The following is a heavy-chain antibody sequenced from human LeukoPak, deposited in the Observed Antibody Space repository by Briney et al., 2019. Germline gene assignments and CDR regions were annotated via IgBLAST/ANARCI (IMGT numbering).Heavy chain of an antibody. D-gene: IGHD3-22*01. V-gene: IGHV1-69*04. CDR1: GGTFSSYA. CDR3: ARDHDYDSSGQYYFDY. J-gene: IGHJ4*01. CDR2: IIPILGIA. Sequence: SVKVSCKASGGTFSSYAISWVRQAPGQGLEWMGRIIPILGIANYAQKFQGRVTITADKSTSTAYMELSSLRSEDTAVYCCARDHDYDSSGQYYFDYWGHGTLVTVSS.